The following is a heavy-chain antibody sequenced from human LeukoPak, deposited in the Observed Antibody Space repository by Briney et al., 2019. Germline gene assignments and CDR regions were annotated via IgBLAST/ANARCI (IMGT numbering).Heavy chain of an antibody. CDR3: ARDYYGSGSSRGY. J-gene: IGHJ4*02. CDR2: MNPSNGNT. V-gene: IGHV1-8*01. Sequence: ASVKVSCKASGNTLTIYVITWVRQASGQGLEWLEWMNPSNGNTGYAQKFQGRVTMTRNTSISTAYMELSSLRSEDTAVYYCARDYYGSGSSRGYWGQGTLVTVSS. CDR1: GNTLTIYV. D-gene: IGHD3-10*01.